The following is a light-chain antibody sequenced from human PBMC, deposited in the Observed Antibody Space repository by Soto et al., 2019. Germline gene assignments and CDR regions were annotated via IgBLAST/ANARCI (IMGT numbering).Light chain of an antibody. CDR3: QQYGSSGT. Sequence: EIVLTQSPATLSLPPGERATLSCRASQSVSSYLAWYQQKPGQAPRLLIYGASTRAPGFPARFSGSGSGTDFTLTISGLEPEDFAVYYCQQYGSSGTFGQGTKVDIK. CDR2: GAS. CDR1: QSVSSY. J-gene: IGKJ1*01. V-gene: IGKV3-20*01.